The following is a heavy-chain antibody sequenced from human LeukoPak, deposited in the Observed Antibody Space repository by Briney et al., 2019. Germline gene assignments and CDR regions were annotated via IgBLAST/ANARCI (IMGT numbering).Heavy chain of an antibody. CDR3: ARDYAGSPDY. Sequence: PAGSLRLSCTASGFTFSTYWINWVRHSPGKGLVWVALINGDGSTTTHAVSVKGRFTISRDNAKNTAYLQMNSLRDEDTAVYFCARDYAGSPDYWGQGTLVTVSA. V-gene: IGHV3-74*03. D-gene: IGHD3-10*01. CDR1: GFTFSTYW. CDR2: INGDGSTT. J-gene: IGHJ4*02.